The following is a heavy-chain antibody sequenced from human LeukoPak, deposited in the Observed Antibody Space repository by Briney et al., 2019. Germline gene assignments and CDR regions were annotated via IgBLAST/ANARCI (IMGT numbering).Heavy chain of an antibody. J-gene: IGHJ4*02. CDR3: AKDQYGGNPQYYFDY. D-gene: IGHD4-23*01. V-gene: IGHV3-23*01. CDR2: NSGSGGNT. CDR1: GFTFSSYA. Sequence: GGSLRLSCAASGFTFSSYAMSWVRQAPGKGLDWVSANSGSGGNTYYADSVKGRFTISRDNSKNTLYLQMNSLRAEDTAVYYCAKDQYGGNPQYYFDYGGQGTLVTVSS.